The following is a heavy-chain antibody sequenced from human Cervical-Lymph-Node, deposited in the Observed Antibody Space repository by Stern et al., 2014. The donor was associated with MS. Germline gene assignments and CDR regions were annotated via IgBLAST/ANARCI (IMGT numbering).Heavy chain of an antibody. CDR3: ARVLLPMARGYSYGILGY. D-gene: IGHD5-18*01. CDR1: GGSFSSYD. V-gene: IGHV4-34*01. Sequence: QVQLQQWGAGLLKPSETLSLTCAVYGGSFSSYDWNWIRQPPGKGLEWIGEIHHSGGTNYNPSLKSRVTISIDTSKNQFSLNLTSVTAADTAVYYCARVLLPMARGYSYGILGYWGQGTLVTVSS. CDR2: IHHSGGT. J-gene: IGHJ4*02.